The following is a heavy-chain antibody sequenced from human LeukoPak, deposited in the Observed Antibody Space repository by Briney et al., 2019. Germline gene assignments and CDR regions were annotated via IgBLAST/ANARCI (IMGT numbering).Heavy chain of an antibody. V-gene: IGHV1-69*04. Sequence: SVKVSCKASGGTFSSYAISWVRQAPGQGLEWMGRIIPILGIANYAQKFQGRVTITADKSTSTAYMELSSLRSEDTAVYYCARDPWHIVVVTADSLDYWGQGILVTVSS. CDR2: IIPILGIA. CDR1: GGTFSSYA. CDR3: ARDPWHIVVVTADSLDY. J-gene: IGHJ4*02. D-gene: IGHD2-21*02.